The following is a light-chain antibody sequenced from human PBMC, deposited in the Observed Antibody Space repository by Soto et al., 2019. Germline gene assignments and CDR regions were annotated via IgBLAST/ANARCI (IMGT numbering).Light chain of an antibody. CDR2: GAS. Sequence: IVLTQSPGTLSLSPGERATLSCRASQSVSSSYLAWYQQKPGQAPRLLIYGASSRATGIPDRFSGSGSGTDFTLTISRLEPEDFAVYYCQQNGSPITFGQGTRLEIK. J-gene: IGKJ5*01. CDR1: QSVSSSY. V-gene: IGKV3-20*01. CDR3: QQNGSPIT.